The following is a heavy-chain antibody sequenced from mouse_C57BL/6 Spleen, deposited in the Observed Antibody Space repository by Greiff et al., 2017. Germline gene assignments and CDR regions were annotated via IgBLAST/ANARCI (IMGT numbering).Heavy chain of an antibody. D-gene: IGHD2-2*01. J-gene: IGHJ3*01. Sequence: VQLQQSGPELVKPGASVKISCKASGYTFTDYYMNWVKQSHGQSLEWIGDINPNNGGTSYNQKFKGKATLTVDKSSSTAYMELRSLTSEDSAVYYCAREEDYGYDGAWFAYWGQGTLVTVSA. CDR1: GYTFTDYY. CDR2: INPNNGGT. CDR3: AREEDYGYDGAWFAY. V-gene: IGHV1-26*01.